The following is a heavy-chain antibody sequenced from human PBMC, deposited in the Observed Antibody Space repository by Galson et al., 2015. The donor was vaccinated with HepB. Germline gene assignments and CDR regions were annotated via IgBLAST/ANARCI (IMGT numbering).Heavy chain of an antibody. J-gene: IGHJ5*02. CDR2: IKAKADGGTT. CDR3: ATGRTTRTKNYFDP. D-gene: IGHD4-11*01. V-gene: IGHV3-15*01. CDR1: GFIFNDAW. Sequence: SLRLSCAASGFIFNDAWMTWVRQAPGKGLEWVGRIKAKADGGTTNYAAPVKGRFTISRDDSKNTLYLQMDSLNTEDTGVYYCATGRTTRTKNYFDPWGQGTLVTVSS.